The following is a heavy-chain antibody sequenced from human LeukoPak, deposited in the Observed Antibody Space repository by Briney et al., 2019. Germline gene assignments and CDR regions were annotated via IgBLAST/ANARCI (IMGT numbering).Heavy chain of an antibody. V-gene: IGHV1-2*02. D-gene: IGHD3-16*01. Sequence: ASVKVSCKASGYTFTGYYMHWVRQAPGQGLEWMGWINPNSGGTNYARKFQGRVTMTRDTSISTAYMELSRLRSDDTAVYYCATIRGSYGAYFDYWGQGTLVTVSS. CDR3: ATIRGSYGAYFDY. CDR2: INPNSGGT. J-gene: IGHJ4*02. CDR1: GYTFTGYY.